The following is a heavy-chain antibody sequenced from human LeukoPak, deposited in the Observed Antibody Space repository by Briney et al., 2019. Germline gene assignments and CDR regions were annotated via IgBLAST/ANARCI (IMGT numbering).Heavy chain of an antibody. CDR1: GYTFTGYY. CDR2: INPNSGGT. V-gene: IGHV1-2*02. D-gene: IGHD2-15*01. J-gene: IGHJ3*02. CDR3: ARTLASSGGSCYSCAFDI. Sequence: GASVKVSCKASGYTFTGYYMHWVRQAPGQGLEWMGWINPNSGGTNFAQKIQGRVTMTRDTSISTAYMELSRLRSDDTAVYYCARTLASSGGSCYSCAFDIWGQGTMVTVSS.